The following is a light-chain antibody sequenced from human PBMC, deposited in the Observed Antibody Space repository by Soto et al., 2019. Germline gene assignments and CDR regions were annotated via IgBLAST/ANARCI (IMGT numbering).Light chain of an antibody. CDR2: SNN. J-gene: IGLJ1*01. V-gene: IGLV1-44*01. Sequence: QSVLTQPPSASGTPGQRVTISCSGSSSNIGGNAVNWYQQLPGTTPTLLIYSNNQRPSGVPDRFSGSKSGTSASLAISGLQSEDEADYYCAAWDDSLSGYVFGTGTKVTVL. CDR1: SSNIGGNA. CDR3: AAWDDSLSGYV.